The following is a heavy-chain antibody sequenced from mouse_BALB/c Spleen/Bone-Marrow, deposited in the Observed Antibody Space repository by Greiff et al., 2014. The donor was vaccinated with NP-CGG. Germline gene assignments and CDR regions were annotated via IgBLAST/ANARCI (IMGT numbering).Heavy chain of an antibody. J-gene: IGHJ3*01. Sequence: QVQLQQSGAELVKPGASVNLSCKASGYTFTSYWVYWVKQRPGQGLEWIGEINPSNGRANYNEKFKNKATLTVDKSTSTAYMQVSSLTSEDSAVYYCARRDFRSWFAYWGQGTLLTVSA. D-gene: IGHD2-14*01. CDR1: GYTFTSYW. CDR2: INPSNGRA. CDR3: ARRDFRSWFAY. V-gene: IGHV1S81*02.